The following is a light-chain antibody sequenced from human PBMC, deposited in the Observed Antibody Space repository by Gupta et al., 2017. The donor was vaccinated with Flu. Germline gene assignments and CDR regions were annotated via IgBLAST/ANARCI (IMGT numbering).Light chain of an antibody. CDR3: QKYSTAPWT. V-gene: IGKV1-27*01. CDR2: GAS. J-gene: IGKJ1*01. Sequence: PSSLSASVGDRVTMSCRASQDSANFLAWYQQVPGKVPKLLIYGASTLQSGVSSRFSGSGSGTDFTLTISSLQPEDVATYFCQKYSTAPWTFGQGTKVEI. CDR1: QDSANF.